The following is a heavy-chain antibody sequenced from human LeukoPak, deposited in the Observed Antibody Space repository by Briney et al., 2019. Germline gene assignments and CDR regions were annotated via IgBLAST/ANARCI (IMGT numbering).Heavy chain of an antibody. CDR1: GFTFSSYA. V-gene: IGHV3-30-3*01. D-gene: IGHD2-15*01. J-gene: IGHJ4*02. CDR3: ARASRAASFDY. CDR2: ISYDGSNK. Sequence: GGPLRLSCAASGFTFSSYAMHWVRQAPGKGLEWVAVISYDGSNKYYADSVKGRFTISRDNSKDTLYLQMNSLRAEDTAVYYCARASRAASFDYWGQGTLVTVSS.